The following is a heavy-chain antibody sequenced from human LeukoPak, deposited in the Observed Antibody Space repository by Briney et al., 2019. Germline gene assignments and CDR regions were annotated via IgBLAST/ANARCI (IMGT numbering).Heavy chain of an antibody. J-gene: IGHJ4*02. CDR2: IQYDGSDK. Sequence: GGSLRLSCAAAGFSFNIYGMHWVRQAPGKGLEWVAFIQYDGSDKFYADSVKGRFTISRDNSNNAVHLQMNSLRAEDTAVYYCAKDEIWFGELIHYFDYWGQGTLVTVSS. CDR1: GFSFNIYG. CDR3: AKDEIWFGELIHYFDY. D-gene: IGHD3-10*01. V-gene: IGHV3-30*02.